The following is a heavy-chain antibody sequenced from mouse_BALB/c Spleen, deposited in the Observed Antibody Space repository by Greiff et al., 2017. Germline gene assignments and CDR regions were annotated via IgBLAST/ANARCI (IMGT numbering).Heavy chain of an antibody. J-gene: IGHJ3*01. CDR3: ATLYGNYVSWFAY. V-gene: IGHV5-17*02. Sequence: EVQGVESGGGLVQPGGSRKLSCAASGFTFSSFGMHWVRQAPEKGLEWVAYISSGSSTIYYPDTVKGRFTISRDNAKNTLYLQMSSLKSEDTAMYYCATLYGNYVSWFAYWGQGTLVTVSA. D-gene: IGHD2-1*01. CDR1: GFTFSSFG. CDR2: ISSGSSTI.